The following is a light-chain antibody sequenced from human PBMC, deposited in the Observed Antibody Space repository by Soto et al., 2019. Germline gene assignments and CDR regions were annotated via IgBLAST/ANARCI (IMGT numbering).Light chain of an antibody. CDR2: EVS. J-gene: IGLJ1*01. CDR3: SSYTSSSTLV. V-gene: IGLV2-14*01. CDR1: SSDVGGYNY. Sequence: QSALTQPASVSGSPGQSITISCTGTSSDVGGYNYVSWYQQHPGKAPKLMIYEVSNRPSGVSNRFSGSTSGNTASLTISGLQPEYEADYYCSSYTSSSTLVFGTGTKLTVL.